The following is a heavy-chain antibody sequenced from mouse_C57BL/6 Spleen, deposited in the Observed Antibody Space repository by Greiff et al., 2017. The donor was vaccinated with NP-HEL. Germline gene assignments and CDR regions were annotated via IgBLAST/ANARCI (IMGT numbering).Heavy chain of an antibody. CDR3: ARKDYGRGYAMDY. V-gene: IGHV2-2*01. CDR2: IWSGGST. D-gene: IGHD1-1*01. J-gene: IGHJ4*01. CDR1: GFSLTSYG. Sequence: QVQLKESGPGLVQPSQSLSITCTVSGFSLTSYGVHWVRQSPGKGLGWLGVIWSGGSTDYNAAFISRLSISKDNSKSQVFFKMNSLQADDTAIYYCARKDYGRGYAMDYWGQGTSVTVSS.